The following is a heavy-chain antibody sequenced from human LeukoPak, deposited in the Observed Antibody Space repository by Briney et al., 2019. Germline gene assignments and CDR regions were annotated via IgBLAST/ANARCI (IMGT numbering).Heavy chain of an antibody. D-gene: IGHD3-3*01. CDR2: IYYSGST. V-gene: IGHV4-39*01. Sequence: SETLSLTCTVSGGSISSSSYYWGWIRQPPGKGLEWIGSIYYSGSTYYNPSLKSRVTISVDTSKNQFSLKLSSVTAADTAVYYCARGPYPFVVVTKGGAFDIWGQGTMVTVSS. J-gene: IGHJ3*02. CDR1: GGSISSSSYY. CDR3: ARGPYPFVVVTKGGAFDI.